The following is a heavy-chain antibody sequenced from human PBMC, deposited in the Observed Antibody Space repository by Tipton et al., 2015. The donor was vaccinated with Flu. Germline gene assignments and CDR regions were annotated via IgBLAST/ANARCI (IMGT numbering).Heavy chain of an antibody. CDR3: ARDLAYYDILTGYQGYYYYGMDV. CDR2: TYYRSKWYN. J-gene: IGHJ6*02. D-gene: IGHD3-9*01. V-gene: IGHV6-1*01. Sequence: GLVKPSQTLSLTCAISGDSVSSNSAAWNWIRQSPSRGLEWLGRTYYRSKWYNDYAVSVKSRITINPDTSKNQFSLQLNSVTPEDTAVYYCARDLAYYDILTGYQGYYYYGMDVWGQGTTVTVS. CDR1: GDSVSSNSAA.